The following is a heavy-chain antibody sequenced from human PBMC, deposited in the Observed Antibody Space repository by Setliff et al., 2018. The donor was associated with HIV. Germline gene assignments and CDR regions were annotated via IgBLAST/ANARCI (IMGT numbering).Heavy chain of an antibody. CDR1: GASITDYF. CDR2: IHSSGSF. J-gene: IGHJ5*02. Sequence: SETLSLTCTISGASITDYFWNWIRQPAGKGLEWIGRIHSSGSFNTNPSLESRVSMSVETSKNQVSLNLSSVTAADTAIYYCAREPIYCSGGSCYSGLGWFDPWGQGTLVTVSS. CDR3: AREPIYCSGGSCYSGLGWFDP. V-gene: IGHV4-4*07. D-gene: IGHD2-15*01.